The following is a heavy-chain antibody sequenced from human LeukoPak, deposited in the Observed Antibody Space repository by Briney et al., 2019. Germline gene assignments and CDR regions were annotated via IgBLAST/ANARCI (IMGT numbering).Heavy chain of an antibody. Sequence: GGSLRLSCTASGFSINSYDMNWVRQAPGKGLEWVSSISPKSDFIYYSDSVRGRFTISRDNADNSLYLQMNSLRAEDTAVYYCARADCSASTCYLRRSWFDPWGQGTLVSVSS. CDR1: GFSINSYD. J-gene: IGHJ5*02. D-gene: IGHD3-9*01. V-gene: IGHV3-21*01. CDR3: ARADCSASTCYLRRSWFDP. CDR2: ISPKSDFI.